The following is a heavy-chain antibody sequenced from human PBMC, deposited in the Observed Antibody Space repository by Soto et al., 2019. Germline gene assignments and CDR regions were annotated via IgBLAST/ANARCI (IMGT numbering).Heavy chain of an antibody. D-gene: IGHD5-18*01. V-gene: IGHV4-31*03. Sequence: QVQLQESGPGLVKPSQTLSLTCTVSGGSISSGGYYWSWIRQHPGKGLEWIGYIYYSGSTYYNPSLKGRVTIAVDTSKNQFSLKLSSVTAADTAVYYCARGPGVRYSYGEEDFDYWGQGTLVTVSS. CDR3: ARGPGVRYSYGEEDFDY. J-gene: IGHJ4*02. CDR2: IYYSGST. CDR1: GGSISSGGYY.